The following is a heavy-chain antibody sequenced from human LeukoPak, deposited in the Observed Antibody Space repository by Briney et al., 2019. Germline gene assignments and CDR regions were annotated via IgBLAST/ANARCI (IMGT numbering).Heavy chain of an antibody. CDR1: GGTFSSYA. J-gene: IGHJ6*03. D-gene: IGHD3-10*01. V-gene: IGHV1-69*10. CDR2: IIPIFGIA. Sequence: ASVKVSCKASGGTFSSYAISWVRQAPGQGLEWMGGIIPIFGIANYAQKFQGRVTITADKSTSTAYMELSSLRSEDTAVYYCAREEGRGDYYYYYMDVWGKGTTVAVSS. CDR3: AREEGRGDYYYYYMDV.